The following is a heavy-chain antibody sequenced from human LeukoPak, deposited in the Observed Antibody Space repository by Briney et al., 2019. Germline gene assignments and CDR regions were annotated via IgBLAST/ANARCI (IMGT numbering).Heavy chain of an antibody. CDR3: ARGDILTGYYNDY. D-gene: IGHD3-9*01. CDR1: GYTFTDYY. V-gene: IGHV1-2*02. Sequence: ASVKVSCKASGYTFTDYYMHWVRQAPGQGLEWMGWINPNSGGTNYAQKLQGRVTMTTDTSTSTAYMELRSLRSDDTAVYYCARGDILTGYYNDYWGQGTLVTVSS. CDR2: INPNSGGT. J-gene: IGHJ4*02.